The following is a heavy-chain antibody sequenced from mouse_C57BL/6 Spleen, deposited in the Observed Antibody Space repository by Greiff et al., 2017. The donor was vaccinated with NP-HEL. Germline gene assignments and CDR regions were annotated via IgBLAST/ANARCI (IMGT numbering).Heavy chain of an antibody. CDR1: GYTFTSYW. V-gene: IGHV1-69*01. Sequence: QVQLQQPGAELVMPGASVKLSCKASGYTFTSYWMHWVKQRPGQGLEWIGEIDPSDSYTNYNQKFKGKSTLTVDKSSSTAYRQLSSLPSEDSAVYYCARGYGSSLYYFDYWGKGTTLTVSS. J-gene: IGHJ2*01. CDR2: IDPSDSYT. D-gene: IGHD1-1*01. CDR3: ARGYGSSLYYFDY.